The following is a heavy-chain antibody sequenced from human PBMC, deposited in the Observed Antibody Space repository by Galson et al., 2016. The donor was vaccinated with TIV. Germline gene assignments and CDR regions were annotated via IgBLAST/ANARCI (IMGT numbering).Heavy chain of an antibody. CDR2: ISGYSGNT. J-gene: IGHJ6*02. CDR3: ARDRGSITMILVVDYYYGMDA. D-gene: IGHD3-22*01. CDR1: GYTFSKYG. Sequence: SVKVSCKASGYTFSKYGISWVRQAPGQGLEWMGWISGYSGNTNYARTLKGRVSMTTDTSTGTAFMEVRSLTSDDTAVYYCARDRGSITMILVVDYYYGMDAWGQGTTVTVS. V-gene: IGHV1-18*04.